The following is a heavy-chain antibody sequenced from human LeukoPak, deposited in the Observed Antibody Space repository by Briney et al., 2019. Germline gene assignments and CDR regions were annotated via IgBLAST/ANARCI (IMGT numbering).Heavy chain of an antibody. CDR2: IKQDGSEK. D-gene: IGHD1-1*01. CDR3: ARDPNWRHAFDI. J-gene: IGHJ3*02. Sequence: GGSLRLSCAASGFTLSSYWMSWVRQAPGKGLEWVANIKQDGSEKYYVDSVKGRFTISRDNAKNSLYLQMNSLGAEDTAVYYCARDPNWRHAFDIWGQGTMVTVSS. V-gene: IGHV3-7*01. CDR1: GFTLSSYW.